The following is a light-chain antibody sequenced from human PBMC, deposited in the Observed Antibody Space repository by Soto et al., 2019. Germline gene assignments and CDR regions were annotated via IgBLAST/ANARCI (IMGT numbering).Light chain of an antibody. V-gene: IGKV3-20*01. J-gene: IGKJ1*01. CDR2: GVS. Sequence: ELVLTQSPVALSLSSGERATLSCRASQSVSSTLLTWYQQKPGQAPRLLIYGVSSRATGIPDRFSGSGSGTDFTLTISRVEAEEFAVYFCQHYGDSSWTFGQGSRVEIK. CDR3: QHYGDSSWT. CDR1: QSVSSTL.